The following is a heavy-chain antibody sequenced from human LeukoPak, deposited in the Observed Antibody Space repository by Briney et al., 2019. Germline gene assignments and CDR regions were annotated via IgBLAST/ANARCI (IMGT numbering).Heavy chain of an antibody. Sequence: PGGSLRLSCAASGFTFSSYGMHWARQAPGKGLEWVAFIRYDGSNKYYADSVKGRFTISRDNSKNTLYLQMNSLRAEDTAVYYCAKGALVRTPHYYYYMDVWGKGTTVTVSS. CDR3: AKGALVRTPHYYYYMDV. V-gene: IGHV3-30*02. D-gene: IGHD6-6*01. CDR1: GFTFSSYG. J-gene: IGHJ6*03. CDR2: IRYDGSNK.